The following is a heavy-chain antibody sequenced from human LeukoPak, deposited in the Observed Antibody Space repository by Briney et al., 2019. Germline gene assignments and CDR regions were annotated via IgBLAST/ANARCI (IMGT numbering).Heavy chain of an antibody. D-gene: IGHD3-22*01. CDR3: ARGVFYYDSSGIDY. CDR1: GFTFSSYA. CDR2: ISYDGSNK. V-gene: IGHV3-30*04. J-gene: IGHJ4*02. Sequence: GGSLILSCAAPGFTFSSYAMHWVRQAPGKGLEWVAVISYDGSNKYYADSVKGRFTISRDNSKNTLYLQMNSLRAEDTAVYYCARGVFYYDSSGIDYWGQGTLVTVSS.